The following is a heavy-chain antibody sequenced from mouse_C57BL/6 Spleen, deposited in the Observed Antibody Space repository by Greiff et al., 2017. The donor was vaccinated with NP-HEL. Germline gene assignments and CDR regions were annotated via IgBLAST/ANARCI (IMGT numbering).Heavy chain of an antibody. CDR2: FYPGSGSI. Sequence: QVQLKQSGAELVKPGASVKLSCKASGYTFTEYTIHWVKQRSGQGLEWIGWFYPGSGSIKYNEKFKDKATLTADKSSSTVYMELSRLTSEDSAVYFYARHEGRGNYEDDFDDWGPGTTLTVSS. V-gene: IGHV1-62-2*01. D-gene: IGHD2-1*01. CDR1: GYTFTEYT. J-gene: IGHJ2*01. CDR3: ARHEGRGNYEDDFDD.